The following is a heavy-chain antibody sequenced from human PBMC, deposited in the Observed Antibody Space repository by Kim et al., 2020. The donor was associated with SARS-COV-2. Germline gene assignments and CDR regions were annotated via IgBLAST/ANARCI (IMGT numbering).Heavy chain of an antibody. D-gene: IGHD5-18*01. J-gene: IGHJ4*02. Sequence: ASVKVSCKASGYTFTSYAMHWVRQAPGQRLEWMGWINAGNGNTKYSQKFQGRVTITRDTSASTAYMELSSLRSEDTAVYYCARGIQLWLPQVLGYWGQGTLVTVSS. CDR2: INAGNGNT. V-gene: IGHV1-3*01. CDR1: GYTFTSYA. CDR3: ARGIQLWLPQVLGY.